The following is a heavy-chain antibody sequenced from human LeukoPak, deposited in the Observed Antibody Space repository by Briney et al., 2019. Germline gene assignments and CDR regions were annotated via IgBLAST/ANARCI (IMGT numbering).Heavy chain of an antibody. Sequence: PSETLSLTCAVYGGSFSGYYWSWIRQPPGKGLEWIGEINHSGSTNYNPSLKSRVTISVDTSKNQFSLKLSSVTAADTAVYYCARGNVLLWFGELSSFLDYWGQGTLVTVSS. V-gene: IGHV4-34*01. J-gene: IGHJ4*02. D-gene: IGHD3-10*01. CDR2: INHSGST. CDR3: ARGNVLLWFGELSSFLDY. CDR1: GGSFSGYY.